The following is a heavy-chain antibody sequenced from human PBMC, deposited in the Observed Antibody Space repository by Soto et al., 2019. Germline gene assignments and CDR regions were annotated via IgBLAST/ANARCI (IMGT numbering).Heavy chain of an antibody. V-gene: IGHV4-59*01. CDR1: GGSISAYQ. D-gene: IGHD4-4*01. CDR2: ISNSGPT. Sequence: VQLQESGPGLVKPSETLSLTCTVSGGSISAYQWSWIRQPPGKRLEWIGYISNSGPTNYHPSLKSRVTISLDTSKNQFFLNLSSVTAADTAVYYCAREVVSNYYNFWGQGTLVTVSS. CDR3: AREVVSNYYNF. J-gene: IGHJ4*02.